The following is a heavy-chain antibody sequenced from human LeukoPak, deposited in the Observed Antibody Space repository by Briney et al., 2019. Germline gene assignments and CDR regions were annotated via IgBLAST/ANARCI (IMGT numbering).Heavy chain of an antibody. J-gene: IGHJ4*02. Sequence: KPSETLSLTCTVSGYSISSGYYWGWIRQPPGKGLEWIGSIYHSGSTYYNPSLKSRVTISVDTSKNQFSLKLSSVTAADTAVYYCARFNYGDYGTFDYWGQGTLVTVSS. CDR2: IYHSGST. D-gene: IGHD4-17*01. CDR3: ARFNYGDYGTFDY. CDR1: GYSISSGYY. V-gene: IGHV4-38-2*02.